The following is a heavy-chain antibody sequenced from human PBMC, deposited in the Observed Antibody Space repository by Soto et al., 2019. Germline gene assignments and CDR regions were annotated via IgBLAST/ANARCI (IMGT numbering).Heavy chain of an antibody. CDR2: IERDDDDK. Sequence: SGPTLVNPTETLTLTCTFSGFSFTSPGMCVSWIRQPPGKALEWLALIERDDDDKYYSTSLKTRLTISKDTRKNQVVLTMANMDPADTGTYYCARSIRGPRRFNGMDVWGQGTTVTVSS. CDR3: ARSIRGPRRFNGMDV. CDR1: GFSFTSPGMC. J-gene: IGHJ6*02. V-gene: IGHV2-70*13. D-gene: IGHD1-20*01.